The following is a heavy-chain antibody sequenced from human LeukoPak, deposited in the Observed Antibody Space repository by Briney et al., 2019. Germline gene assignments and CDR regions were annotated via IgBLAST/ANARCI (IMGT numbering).Heavy chain of an antibody. CDR1: GFTFSSYA. CDR3: AKYVGEVTIFGVVIPPHSASDY. Sequence: GGSLRLSCAASGFTFSSYAMSWVRQAPGKGLEWVSAISGSGGSTYYADSVKGRFTISRDNSKNTLYLQMNSLRAEDTAVYYSAKYVGEVTIFGVVIPPHSASDYWGQGTLVTVSS. J-gene: IGHJ4*02. D-gene: IGHD3-3*01. V-gene: IGHV3-23*01. CDR2: ISGSGGST.